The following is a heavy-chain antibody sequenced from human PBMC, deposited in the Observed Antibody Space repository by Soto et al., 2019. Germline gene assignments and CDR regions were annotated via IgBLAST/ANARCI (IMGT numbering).Heavy chain of an antibody. CDR2: IYSGGST. CDR1: GFTVSSNY. D-gene: IGHD3-10*01. V-gene: IGHV3-53*01. CDR3: ARDRRGWLPRGMDV. Sequence: GSLRLSCVASGFTVSSNYMSWVRQAPGKGLEWVSVIYSGGSTYYADSVKGRFAISRDNSKNTLYLQMNSLRAEDTAVYYCARDRRGWLPRGMDVWGQGTTVTVSS. J-gene: IGHJ6*02.